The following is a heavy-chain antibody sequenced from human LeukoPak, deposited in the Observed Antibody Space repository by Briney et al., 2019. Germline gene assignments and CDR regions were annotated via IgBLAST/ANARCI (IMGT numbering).Heavy chain of an antibody. Sequence: PGGSLRLSCAASGFTFSSYGMHWVRQAPGKGLEWVAFIRYDGSNKYYADSVKGRFTISRDNSKNTLYLQMNSLRAEDTAVYYCATMVRGVMNYFDYWGQGTLVTVSS. CDR1: GFTFSSYG. J-gene: IGHJ4*02. CDR3: ATMVRGVMNYFDY. CDR2: IRYDGSNK. D-gene: IGHD3-10*01. V-gene: IGHV3-30*02.